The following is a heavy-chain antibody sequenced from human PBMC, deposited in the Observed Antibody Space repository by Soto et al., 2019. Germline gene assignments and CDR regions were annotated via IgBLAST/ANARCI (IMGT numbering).Heavy chain of an antibody. CDR2: ISAYNGNT. D-gene: IGHD6-19*01. Sequence: ASVKVSCKTSGYTFTEYDINWVRQAPGQGLEWMGWISAYNGNTNYAPKLQGRVTMTTDTSTSTAYMELRSLRSDDTAVYYCAREPAVATNDYWGQGTLVTVSS. J-gene: IGHJ4*02. CDR1: GYTFTEYD. CDR3: AREPAVATNDY. V-gene: IGHV1-18*01.